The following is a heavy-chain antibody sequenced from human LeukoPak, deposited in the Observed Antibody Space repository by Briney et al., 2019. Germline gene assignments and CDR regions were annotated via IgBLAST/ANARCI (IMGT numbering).Heavy chain of an antibody. CDR1: GFSFSSYN. CDR2: ITSSSTYT. CDR3: ARDPFESSGYCP. D-gene: IGHD3-22*01. Sequence: GGSLRLSCAASGFSFSSYNMNWVRLTPGKGLEWVSSITSSSTYTFYADSVEGRFTISRDNAKNSLYLQMNSLRAEDTAVYYCARDPFESSGYCPWGQGTLVTVSS. J-gene: IGHJ5*02. V-gene: IGHV3-21*04.